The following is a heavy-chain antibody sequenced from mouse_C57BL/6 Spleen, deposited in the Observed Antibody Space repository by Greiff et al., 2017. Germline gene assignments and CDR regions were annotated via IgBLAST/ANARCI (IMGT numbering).Heavy chain of an antibody. J-gene: IGHJ1*03. V-gene: IGHV1-62-2*01. CDR1: GYTFTEYT. D-gene: IGHD1-1*01. CDR2: FYPGSGSI. Sequence: QVQLQQSGAELVKPGASVKLSCKASGYTFTEYTIHWVKQRSGQGLEWIGWFYPGSGSIKYNEKFKDKATLTADKSSSTVYMELSRLTSDDSAVYFCARHGLYYYGSTPGYWYFDVWGTGTTVTVSS. CDR3: ARHGLYYYGSTPGYWYFDV.